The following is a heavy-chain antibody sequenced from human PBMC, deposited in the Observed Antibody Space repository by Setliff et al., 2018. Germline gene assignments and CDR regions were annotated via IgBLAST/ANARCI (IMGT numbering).Heavy chain of an antibody. J-gene: IGHJ4*02. CDR3: ANDTHYYASSGYYCLDF. CDR1: GFTSNMYG. V-gene: IGHV3-30*02. D-gene: IGHD3-22*01. CDR2: IRPDGANA. Sequence: PGGSLRLSCAASGFTSNMYGVHWVRQAPGKGLEWVAYIRPDGANANYADSVKGRFTVSRDNSRNTLFLQMNSLRAEDTAVYYCANDTHYYASSGYYCLDFWGQGTLVTVSS.